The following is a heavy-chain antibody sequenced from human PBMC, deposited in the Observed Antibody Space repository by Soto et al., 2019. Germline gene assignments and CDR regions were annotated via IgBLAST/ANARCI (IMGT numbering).Heavy chain of an antibody. CDR3: ARVSIPTGYYYYYGMDV. V-gene: IGHV4-61*01. CDR2: IYYSGST. J-gene: IGHJ6*02. Sequence: PSETLSLTCTVSGGSVSSCSYYWSWIRQPPGKGLEWIGYIYYSGSTNYNPSLKSRVTISVDTSKNQFSLKLSSVTAADTAVYYCARVSIPTGYYYYYGMDVWGQGTTVTVSS. CDR1: GGSVSSCSYY. D-gene: IGHD3-3*01.